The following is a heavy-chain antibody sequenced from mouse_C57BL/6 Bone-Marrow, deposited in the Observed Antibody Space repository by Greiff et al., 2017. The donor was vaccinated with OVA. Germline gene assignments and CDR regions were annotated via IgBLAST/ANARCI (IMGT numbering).Heavy chain of an antibody. CDR3: TRTGYPYAMDY. V-gene: IGHV1-5*01. CDR1: GYTFTSYW. CDR2: IYPGNSDT. Sequence: EVQLQQSGTVLARPGASVKMSCKTSGYTFTSYWMHWVKQRPGQGLEWIGAIYPGNSDTSYNQKFKGKAELTAVTSASTAYMELSSLTNEDSAVYYCTRTGYPYAMDYWGQGTSVTVSS. D-gene: IGHD2-2*01. J-gene: IGHJ4*01.